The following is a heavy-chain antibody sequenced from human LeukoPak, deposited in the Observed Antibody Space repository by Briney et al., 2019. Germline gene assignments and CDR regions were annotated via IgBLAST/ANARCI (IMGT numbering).Heavy chain of an antibody. CDR1: GASISSGGYY. CDR2: IYYSRST. J-gene: IGHJ4*02. D-gene: IGHD5-24*01. CDR3: ARDGYNSGYFDY. V-gene: IGHV4-30-4*01. Sequence: PSETLSLTCTVSGASISSGGYYWNWIRRPPGKGLEWIGYIYYSRSTSYSPSLKSRLTISVDTSKNQFSLKLSSVTAADTAVYYCARDGYNSGYFDYWGQGTLVTVSS.